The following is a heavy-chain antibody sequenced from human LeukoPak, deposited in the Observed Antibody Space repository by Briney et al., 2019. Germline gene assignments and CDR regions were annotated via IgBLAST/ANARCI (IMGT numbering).Heavy chain of an antibody. CDR2: ISAYNGNT. CDR3: AGYFYDNSGDAFDL. V-gene: IGHV1-18*01. Sequence: ASVKASCKASGYTFTSYGISWVRQAPGQGLEWMGWISAYNGNTNYAQKLQGRVTMTTDTSTSTAYMELSSLRPEDSAVYYCAGYFYDNSGDAFDLWGQGTMVTVSS. D-gene: IGHD3-22*01. CDR1: GYTFTSYG. J-gene: IGHJ3*01.